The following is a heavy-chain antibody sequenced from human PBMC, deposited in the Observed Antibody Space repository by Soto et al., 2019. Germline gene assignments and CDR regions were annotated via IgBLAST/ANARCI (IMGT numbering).Heavy chain of an antibody. V-gene: IGHV1-69*14. CDR3: VRVVAIPGYPDN. D-gene: IGHD5-12*01. Sequence: QVQLVQSGAEVRQPASSVKVSCKTSGATFSSYAITWVRQAPGQGLEWMGGIVPTVDTSTYAQKFQGRVTITADKFTNPVYMELGSLRSDDTAVYYCVRVVAIPGYPDNWGQGTFVTVSS. J-gene: IGHJ4*02. CDR1: GATFSSYA. CDR2: IVPTVDTS.